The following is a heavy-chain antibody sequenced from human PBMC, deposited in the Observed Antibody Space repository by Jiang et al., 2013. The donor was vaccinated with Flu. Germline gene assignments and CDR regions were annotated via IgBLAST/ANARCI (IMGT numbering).Heavy chain of an antibody. V-gene: IGHV3-23*01. CDR3: AKNRIVVVPAPNWFDP. Sequence: AASGFTFSSYAMSWVRQAPGKGLEWVSAISGSGGSTYYADSVKGRFTISRDNSKNTLYLQMNSLRAEDTAVYYCAKNRIVVVPAPNWFDPWGQGTLVTVSS. J-gene: IGHJ5*02. D-gene: IGHD2-2*01. CDR2: ISGSGGST. CDR1: GFTFSSYA.